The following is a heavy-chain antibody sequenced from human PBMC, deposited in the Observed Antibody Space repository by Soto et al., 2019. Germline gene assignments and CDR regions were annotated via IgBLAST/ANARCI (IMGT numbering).Heavy chain of an antibody. Sequence: QVQLQQWGAGLLKPSETLSLTCAVYGGSFSGHYWNWIRQPPGKGLEWIGEITHSGGTNYDPSLKSRVTISLETTKNHFSLILTSVTAADTAVYYCARGTEGYYHFDSWGQGTLVTVSS. CDR1: GGSFSGHY. D-gene: IGHD3-10*01. J-gene: IGHJ4*02. CDR3: ARGTEGYYHFDS. CDR2: ITHSGGT. V-gene: IGHV4-34*01.